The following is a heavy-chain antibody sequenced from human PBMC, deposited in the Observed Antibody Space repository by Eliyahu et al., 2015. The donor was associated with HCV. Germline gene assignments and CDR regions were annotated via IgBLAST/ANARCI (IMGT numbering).Heavy chain of an antibody. D-gene: IGHD5-12*01. J-gene: IGHJ4*02. Sequence: EVQLVESGGGLVQPGGSLRLSCAASGFTFSSYWMSWVRQAPGKGLEWVANIKQDGSEKYYVDSVKGRFTISRDNAKNSLYLQMNSLRAEDTAVYYCARVGEAAWGVATTFDYWGQGTLVTVSS. V-gene: IGHV3-7*01. CDR3: ARVGEAAWGVATTFDY. CDR1: GFTFSSYW. CDR2: IKQDGSEK.